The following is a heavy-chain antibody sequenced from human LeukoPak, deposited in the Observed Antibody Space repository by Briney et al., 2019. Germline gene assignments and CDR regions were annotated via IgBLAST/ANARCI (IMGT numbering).Heavy chain of an antibody. D-gene: IGHD3-22*01. CDR2: ITAAVDTP. CDR1: GFPFSSNA. V-gene: IGHV3-23*01. Sequence: PGCSLRLSCAASGFPFSSNAMTWVRQAPGTGREGVSAITAAVDTPYYADSVNGRFTISKDNSKNTLSLQLDTLIFEDTAVYYVSKAFGTNGYYQLPIDFWGQGPLVTVSS. J-gene: IGHJ4*02. CDR3: SKAFGTNGYYQLPIDF.